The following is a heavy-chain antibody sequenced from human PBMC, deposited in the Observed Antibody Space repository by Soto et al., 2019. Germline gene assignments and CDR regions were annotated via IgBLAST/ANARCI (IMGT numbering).Heavy chain of an antibody. J-gene: IGHJ4*02. CDR2: VSSGGGT. CDR3: AKRRGAGGHFDY. CDR1: GFTFSTYA. D-gene: IGHD2-15*01. Sequence: EVELLESGGGLVQPEGSLRLSSAASGFTFSTYAMGWVRQAPGKGLEWVSVVSSGGGTHYADSVKGRFTVSRDNSKNTLSLQMNSLRADDTAVYYCAKRRGAGGHFDYWGQGALVTVSS. V-gene: IGHV3-23*01.